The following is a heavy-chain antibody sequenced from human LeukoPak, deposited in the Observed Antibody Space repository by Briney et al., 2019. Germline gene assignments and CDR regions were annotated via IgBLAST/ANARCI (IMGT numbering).Heavy chain of an antibody. J-gene: IGHJ4*02. CDR1: GFTFRNYY. CDR3: ARDPSWEILSYFDY. V-gene: IGHV3-11*04. Sequence: GGSLRLSCAASGFTFRNYYMTWIRQAPGKGLEWVSYISASGDTIYYGDSVRGRFTISRDNAKNSLYLDMNTLKAEDTAVYYCARDPSWEILSYFDYWGQGTLVTASS. CDR2: ISASGDTI. D-gene: IGHD1-26*01.